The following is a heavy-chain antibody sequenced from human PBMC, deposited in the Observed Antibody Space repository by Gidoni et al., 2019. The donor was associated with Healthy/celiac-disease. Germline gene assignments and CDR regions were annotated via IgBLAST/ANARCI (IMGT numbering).Heavy chain of an antibody. Sequence: QVQLQESGPGLVKPLETLSLTCTVSGYSISSGYYWGWIRQPPGKGLEWIGSIYHSGSTYYNPSLKSRVTISVDTSKNQFSLKLSSVTAADTAVYYCARAEGFITIFGVVIKNWFDPWGQGTLVTVSS. CDR3: ARAEGFITIFGVVIKNWFDP. CDR1: GYSISSGYY. CDR2: IYHSGST. D-gene: IGHD3-3*01. V-gene: IGHV4-38-2*02. J-gene: IGHJ5*02.